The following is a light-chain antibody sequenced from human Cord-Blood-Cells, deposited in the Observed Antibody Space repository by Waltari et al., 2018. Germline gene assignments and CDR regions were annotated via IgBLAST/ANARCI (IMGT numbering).Light chain of an antibody. CDR2: DAS. J-gene: IGKJ1*01. Sequence: DIQMTQSPSTLSASVGDRVTITCRASQSISSWLAWYQQKPGKAPNLLIYDASSLESGVPSRCSGSGAGTEFTLTISSLQPDDVAAYYCQQYNSYSPTFGQGTKVEIK. CDR1: QSISSW. CDR3: QQYNSYSPT. V-gene: IGKV1-5*01.